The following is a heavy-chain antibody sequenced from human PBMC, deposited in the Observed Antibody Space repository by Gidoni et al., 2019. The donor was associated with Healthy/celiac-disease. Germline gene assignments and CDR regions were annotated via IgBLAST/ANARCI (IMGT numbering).Heavy chain of an antibody. V-gene: IGHV4-34*01. CDR1: GGSFSGYY. Sequence: CAVYGGSFSGYYWSWIRQPPGKGLEWIGEINHSGSTNYNPSLKSRVTISVDTSKNQFSLKLSSVTAADTAVYYCAREAAYYYYYGMDVWGQGTTVTVSS. CDR3: AREAAYYYYYGMDV. CDR2: INHSGST. J-gene: IGHJ6*02.